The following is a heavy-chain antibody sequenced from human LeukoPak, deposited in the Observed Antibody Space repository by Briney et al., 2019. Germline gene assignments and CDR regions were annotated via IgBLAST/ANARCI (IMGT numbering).Heavy chain of an antibody. Sequence: PGGSLRLSCAASGFTFSTYGMHWVRQAPGKGLEWVAFIRYDGSNKYYADSVKGRFTISRDNSKNTLYLQMNSLRAEDTAVYYCAKDYGSGSYYYYYYYYMDVWGKGTTVTISS. V-gene: IGHV3-30*02. J-gene: IGHJ6*03. CDR2: IRYDGSNK. CDR3: AKDYGSGSYYYYYYYYMDV. D-gene: IGHD3-10*01. CDR1: GFTFSTYG.